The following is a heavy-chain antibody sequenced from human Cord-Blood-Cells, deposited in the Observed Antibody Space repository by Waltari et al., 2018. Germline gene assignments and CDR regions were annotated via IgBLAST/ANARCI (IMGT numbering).Heavy chain of an antibody. Sequence: QVQLQESGPGLVKPSETLSLTCTVSGGSVSSGSYYWSWIRQPPGKGLEWIGYIYYSGSTNDNPSLKSRVTISVDTSKNQFSLKLSSVTAADTAVYYCAREGYYYGSGSYYNWGQGTLVTVSS. J-gene: IGHJ4*02. CDR3: AREGYYYGSGSYYN. V-gene: IGHV4-61*01. CDR2: IYYSGST. D-gene: IGHD3-10*01. CDR1: GGSVSSGSYY.